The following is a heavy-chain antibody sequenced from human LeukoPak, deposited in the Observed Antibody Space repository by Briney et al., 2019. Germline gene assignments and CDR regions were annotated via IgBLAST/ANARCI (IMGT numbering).Heavy chain of an antibody. Sequence: SETLSLTCTVSGGSISSYYWSWIRQPPGKGLEWIGYIYYSGSTNYNHSLKSRVTISVDTSKNQFSLKLSSVTAADTAVYYCARVNDILTGYSFDYWGQGTLVTVSS. CDR3: ARVNDILTGYSFDY. J-gene: IGHJ4*02. D-gene: IGHD3-9*01. V-gene: IGHV4-59*01. CDR1: GGSISSYY. CDR2: IYYSGST.